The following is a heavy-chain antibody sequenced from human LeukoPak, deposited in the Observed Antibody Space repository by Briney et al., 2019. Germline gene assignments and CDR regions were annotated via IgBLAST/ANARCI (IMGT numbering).Heavy chain of an antibody. V-gene: IGHV4-4*07. D-gene: IGHD7-27*01. CDR1: GDSISSYY. J-gene: IGHJ4*02. CDR3: ARDQLGPFDY. CDR2: IYISGST. Sequence: SETLSLTCTVSGDSISSYYWSWIRQPAGKGLEWIGCIYISGSTNYNPSLKSRVTMSVDTSKNQFSLKLTSVTAADTAVYYCARDQLGPFDYWGQGTLVTVSS.